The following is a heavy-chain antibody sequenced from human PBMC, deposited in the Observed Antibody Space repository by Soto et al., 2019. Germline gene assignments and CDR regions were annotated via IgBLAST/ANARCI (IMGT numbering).Heavy chain of an antibody. CDR1: EFTFRSYW. CDR3: ARSLPGTYGAFDL. Sequence: VQLVDSGGVLVQPGGSLRLSCAASEFTFRSYWMHWVRQSPGKGLVWVSRISGDGSSTTYADSVRGRFTISRDNAKNTVYLQMDSLRAEDTAVYYCARSLPGTYGAFDLWGQGTMVTVSS. J-gene: IGHJ3*01. V-gene: IGHV3-74*01. CDR2: ISGDGSST. D-gene: IGHD1-7*01.